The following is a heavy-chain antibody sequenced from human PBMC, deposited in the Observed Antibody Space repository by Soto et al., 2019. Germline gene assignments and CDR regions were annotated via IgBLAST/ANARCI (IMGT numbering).Heavy chain of an antibody. D-gene: IGHD3-3*01. V-gene: IGHV1-2*04. CDR2: INPNSGGT. CDR3: ARDLRPPYYDFWSGYPHGMDV. CDR1: GYTITVYY. Sequence: ASVKVSWKASGYTITVYYMHWVRQAPGQGLEWMGWINPNSGGTNYAQKFQGWVTMTRDTSISTAYMELSRLRSDDTAVYYCARDLRPPYYDFWSGYPHGMDVWGQGTTVTVSS. J-gene: IGHJ6*02.